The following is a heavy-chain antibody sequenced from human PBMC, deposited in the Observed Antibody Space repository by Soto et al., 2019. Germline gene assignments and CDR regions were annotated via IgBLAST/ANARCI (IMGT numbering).Heavy chain of an antibody. CDR2: IIPMFGIQ. D-gene: IGHD6-13*01. Sequence: QVQLVQSGAEVKKPASSVKVSCKASGGTLNKHAITWMRRAPGQGLEWLGGIIPMFGIQNHPQKFQSRVTITSDISTNGSQIELHGLTPADTAACYCVRGGISGWLKGAFAVWGQAAMVTVSS. CDR1: GGTLNKHA. V-gene: IGHV1-69*17. CDR3: VRGGISGWLKGAFAV. J-gene: IGHJ3*01.